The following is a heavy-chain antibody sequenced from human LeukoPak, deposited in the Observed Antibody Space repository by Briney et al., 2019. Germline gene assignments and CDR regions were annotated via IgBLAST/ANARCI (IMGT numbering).Heavy chain of an antibody. D-gene: IGHD3-10*01. CDR1: GFTFSSYS. Sequence: GGSLRLSCAASGFTFSSYSMNWVRQAPGKGLEWVSYISSSSSTIYYADSVKGRFTISRDNAKNSLYLQMNSLRAEDTAVYYCAGAGDEAFDIWGQGTMVTVSS. CDR3: AGAGDEAFDI. V-gene: IGHV3-48*04. J-gene: IGHJ3*02. CDR2: ISSSSSTI.